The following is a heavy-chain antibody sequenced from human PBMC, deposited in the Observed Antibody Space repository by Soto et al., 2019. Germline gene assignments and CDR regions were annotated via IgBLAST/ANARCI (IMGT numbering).Heavy chain of an antibody. CDR2: ISYDGSNK. J-gene: IGHJ4*02. D-gene: IGHD2-2*01. Sequence: QVQLVDSGGGVVQPGMSLRLSCAASGFTFSDYGMHWVRQAPGKGLEWVAVISYDGSNKYYADSVKGRFTISRDNSKNXLYLQMNSLRAEDTALYYCAKALGYCTSTSCSLDYWGQGTLVTVSS. CDR3: AKALGYCTSTSCSLDY. V-gene: IGHV3-30*18. CDR1: GFTFSDYG.